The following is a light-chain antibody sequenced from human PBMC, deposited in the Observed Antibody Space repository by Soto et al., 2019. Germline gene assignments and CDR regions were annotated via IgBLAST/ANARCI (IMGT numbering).Light chain of an antibody. V-gene: IGLV2-14*01. J-gene: IGLJ1*01. CDR2: EVS. CDR1: TNHDGGYNY. CDR3: NSYTSSSSRAYV. Sequence: QSVLTQPASVSGTPGQSISISCTGTTNHDGGYNYVSWYQQHTGKAPKLLIFEVSSRPTGVSNRFSGSKSGNTASLTFSALQAEDEADYSCNSYTSSSSRAYVCGTGTKVTVL.